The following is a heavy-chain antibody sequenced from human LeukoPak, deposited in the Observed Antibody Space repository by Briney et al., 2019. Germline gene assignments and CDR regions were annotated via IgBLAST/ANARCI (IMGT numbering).Heavy chain of an antibody. CDR1: GFTFSSYS. J-gene: IGHJ5*02. CDR3: ARGITGTTVPYNWFDP. CDR2: ISSSSSYI. D-gene: IGHD1-7*01. V-gene: IGHV3-21*01. Sequence: PGGSLRLSCAASGFTFSSYSMNWVRQAPGKGLEWVSSISSSSSYIYYADSVKGRFTISRDNAKNSLYLQMNSLRAEDTAVYYCARGITGTTVPYNWFDPWGQGTLVTVSS.